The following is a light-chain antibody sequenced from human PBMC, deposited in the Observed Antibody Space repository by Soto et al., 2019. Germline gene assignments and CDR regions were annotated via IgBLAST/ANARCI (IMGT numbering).Light chain of an antibody. CDR3: AAWDDTLNSRV. CDR2: FND. Sequence: QSVLTQPPSASGTPGQRVTISCSGSSSNIGSSTVNWYQQLPGTAPKLLIYFNDQRPSGVPDRFSGSKSGTSASLAISGLLSEDEADYYCAAWDDTLNSRVFGGGTKLTVL. V-gene: IGLV1-44*01. CDR1: SSNIGSST. J-gene: IGLJ2*01.